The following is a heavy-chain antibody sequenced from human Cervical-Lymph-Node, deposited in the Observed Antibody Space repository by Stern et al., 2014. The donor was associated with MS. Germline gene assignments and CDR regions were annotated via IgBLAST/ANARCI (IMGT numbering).Heavy chain of an antibody. CDR3: TRLVVTVEGFDP. V-gene: IGHV4-31*03. D-gene: IGHD4-17*01. J-gene: IGHJ5*02. Sequence: VQLVESGPGLVKPSQTLSLTCTVSGGSISSGGYYWSWIRQLPGKDLEWLGYIYYNGDTYYNPSLKSRLTISLDMSNNQFSLNLSSVTAADSAIYFCTRLVVTVEGFDPWGQGTLVTVSS. CDR1: GGSISSGGYY. CDR2: IYYNGDT.